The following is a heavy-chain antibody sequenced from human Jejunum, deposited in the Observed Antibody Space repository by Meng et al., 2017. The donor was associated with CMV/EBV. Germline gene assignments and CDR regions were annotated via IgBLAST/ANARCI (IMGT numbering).Heavy chain of an antibody. CDR2: ISASGGST. CDR3: AKTFVGPPDNPFDN. D-gene: IGHD2/OR15-2a*01. CDR1: GFTFTDYA. Sequence: VASGFTFTDYAMSWVRQATGKGLEWVSVISASGGSTHYKDSVKGRFTISRDNSKNMLYLQMNSLRAEDTAIYYCAKTFVGPPDNPFDNWGQGALVTVSS. J-gene: IGHJ4*02. V-gene: IGHV3-23*01.